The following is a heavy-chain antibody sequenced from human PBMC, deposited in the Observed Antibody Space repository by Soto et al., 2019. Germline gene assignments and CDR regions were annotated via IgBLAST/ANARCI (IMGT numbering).Heavy chain of an antibody. D-gene: IGHD1-1*01. CDR3: AKVLQRPYYFDY. V-gene: IGHV3-23*01. J-gene: IGHJ4*02. CDR2: IGGSGDRT. CDR1: GFTFSNYD. Sequence: EVQLLDSGGGLVQPGGSLRLSCAASGFTFSNYDMTWVRQAPGKGLEWVSRIGGSGDRTYYADSVKGRFTISRDNSRNTLYLQMNSLRAEDTAMYYCAKVLQRPYYFDYWGQGALVTVSS.